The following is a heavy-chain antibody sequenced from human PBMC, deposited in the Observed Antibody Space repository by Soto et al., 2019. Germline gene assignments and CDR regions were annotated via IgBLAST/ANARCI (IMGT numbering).Heavy chain of an antibody. CDR1: GFTFSTYA. V-gene: IGHV3-23*01. J-gene: IGHJ4*02. CDR2: VSASGLNT. Sequence: PGGSLRLSCAASGFTFSTYAMAWVRQAPGKGLEWVSGVSASGLNTDYADPVKGRFYISRDNSKNTVSLHMNSLRAEDTAVYYCAKEWVYDSSGWSFDYWGQGTLVTVSS. D-gene: IGHD3-22*01. CDR3: AKEWVYDSSGWSFDY.